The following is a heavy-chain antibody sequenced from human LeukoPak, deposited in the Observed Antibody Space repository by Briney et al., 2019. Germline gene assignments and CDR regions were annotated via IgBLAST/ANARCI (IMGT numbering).Heavy chain of an antibody. CDR1: GESFSGYY. V-gene: IGHV4-34*01. D-gene: IGHD6-19*01. Sequence: PSETLSLTCAVYGESFSGYYWSWIRQPPGKGLEWIGEIHHSGSTNYKPSRKSRVTISVDTSKNQSSLKLSSVTAADTAVYYCARGLWWLDVFYYYYMDVWGKGTTVTVSS. J-gene: IGHJ6*03. CDR3: ARGLWWLDVFYYYYMDV. CDR2: IHHSGST.